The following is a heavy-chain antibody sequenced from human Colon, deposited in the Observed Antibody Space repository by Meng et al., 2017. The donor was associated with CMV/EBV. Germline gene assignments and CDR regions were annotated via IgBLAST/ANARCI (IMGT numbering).Heavy chain of an antibody. J-gene: IGHJ4*02. V-gene: IGHV3-30*02. CDR3: AKASFYDASGSSFDF. Sequence: GESLKISCAASGFTFSSYGMHWVRQAPGKGLEWVAFIRYDGSNKYYADSVKGRFTISRDNSKNALYLEMNSLRAEDTAKYFCAKASFYDASGSSFDFWGQGTVVTVSS. CDR1: GFTFSSYG. D-gene: IGHD3-10*01. CDR2: IRYDGSNK.